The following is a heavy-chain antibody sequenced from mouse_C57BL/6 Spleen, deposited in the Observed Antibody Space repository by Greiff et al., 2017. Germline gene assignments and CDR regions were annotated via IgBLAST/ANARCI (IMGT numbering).Heavy chain of an antibody. CDR1: GFTFSSYG. Sequence: EVQLVESGGDLVKPGGSLKLSCAASGFTFSSYGMSWVRQTPDKRLEWVATISSGGSYTYYPDSVKGRFTISRDNAKNTLYLQMSSLKSEDTAMYYCARPNTGGPWFAYWGQGTLVTVSA. D-gene: IGHD4-1*01. CDR2: ISSGGSYT. CDR3: ARPNTGGPWFAY. J-gene: IGHJ3*01. V-gene: IGHV5-6*01.